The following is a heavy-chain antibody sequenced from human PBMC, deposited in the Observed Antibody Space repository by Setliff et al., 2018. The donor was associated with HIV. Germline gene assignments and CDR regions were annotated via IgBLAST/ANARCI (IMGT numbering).Heavy chain of an antibody. D-gene: IGHD3-22*01. V-gene: IGHV3-23*05. CDR1: GFPFSSSA. CDR3: AKLDYYDTSGSWARKVAIDF. CDR2: IQSSGIT. J-gene: IGHJ3*01. Sequence: SLRLSCAASGFPFSSSAMSWVRQAPGKGLEWVSLIQSSGITYYADSVKGRFTISRDNSNNTLSLQMSSLRAEDTALYYCAKLDYYDTSGSWARKVAIDFWGRGTMVTVSS.